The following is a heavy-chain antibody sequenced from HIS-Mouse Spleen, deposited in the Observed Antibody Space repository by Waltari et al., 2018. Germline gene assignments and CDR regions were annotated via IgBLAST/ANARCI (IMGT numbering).Heavy chain of an antibody. Sequence: QVQLQESGPGLVKPSETLSLTCTVSGGSISRYSWSWIRQPPGKGLEWIGYIYYSGSTNYNPSLKSRITISVDTSKNQFSLKLSSVTAADTAVYYCARGLVAAGIFDYWGQGTLVTVSS. D-gene: IGHD1-26*01. J-gene: IGHJ4*02. CDR1: GGSISRYS. CDR2: IYYSGST. V-gene: IGHV4-59*01. CDR3: ARGLVAAGIFDY.